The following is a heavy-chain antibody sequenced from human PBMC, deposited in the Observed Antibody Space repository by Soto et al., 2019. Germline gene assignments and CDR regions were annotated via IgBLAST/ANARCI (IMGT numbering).Heavy chain of an antibody. CDR3: ARGLGSSSSFYYYYGMDV. D-gene: IGHD6-6*01. Sequence: PSETLSLTCAVYGVSFSGYYWSWIRQPPGKGLEWIGEINHSGSTNYNPSLKSRVTISVDTSKNQFSLKLSSVTAADTAVYYCARGLGSSSSFYYYYGMDVWGQGTTVTVSS. V-gene: IGHV4-34*01. CDR1: GVSFSGYY. CDR2: INHSGST. J-gene: IGHJ6*02.